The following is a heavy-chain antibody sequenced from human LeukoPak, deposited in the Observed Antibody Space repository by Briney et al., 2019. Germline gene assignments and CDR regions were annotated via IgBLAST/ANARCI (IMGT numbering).Heavy chain of an antibody. Sequence: SETLSLTCTVSGGSISSSYWSWIRQPAGKGLEWIGRIYTSGSTNYNPSLKSRVTMSVDTSKNQFSLKLSSVTAADTAVYYCARDRWGSSWYLSYYYYYMDVWGKGTTVTISS. J-gene: IGHJ6*03. CDR2: IYTSGST. CDR1: GGSISSSY. D-gene: IGHD6-13*01. V-gene: IGHV4-4*07. CDR3: ARDRWGSSWYLSYYYYYMDV.